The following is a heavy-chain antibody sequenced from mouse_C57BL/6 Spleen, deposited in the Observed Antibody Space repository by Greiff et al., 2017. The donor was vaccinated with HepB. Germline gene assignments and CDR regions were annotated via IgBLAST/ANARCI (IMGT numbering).Heavy chain of an antibody. CDR1: GFSFNTYA. CDR2: IRSKSNNYAT. CDR3: VRRGWDGNYFDY. J-gene: IGHJ2*01. Sequence: EVQVVESGGGLVQPKGSLKLSCAASGFSFNTYAMNWVRQAPGKGLEWVARIRSKSNNYATYYADSVKDRFTISRDDSESMLYLQMNNLKTEDTAMYYCVRRGWDGNYFDYWGQGTTLTVSS. D-gene: IGHD4-1*01. V-gene: IGHV10-1*01.